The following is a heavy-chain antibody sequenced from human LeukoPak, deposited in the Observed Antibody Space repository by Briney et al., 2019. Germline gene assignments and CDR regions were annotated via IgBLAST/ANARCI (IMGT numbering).Heavy chain of an antibody. CDR2: INQDGSVK. CDR3: ARSPAAAGTPYFFDY. D-gene: IGHD6-13*01. V-gene: IGHV3-7*01. Sequence: SGGSLRLSCAASGFTFSSYEMSWVRQAPGKGLEWVANINQDGSVKYYVDSVKGHFTISRENAKNTFYLQMKSLRAGDTAVYYCARSPAAAGTPYFFDYWGQGTLVTVSS. CDR1: GFTFSSYE. J-gene: IGHJ4*02.